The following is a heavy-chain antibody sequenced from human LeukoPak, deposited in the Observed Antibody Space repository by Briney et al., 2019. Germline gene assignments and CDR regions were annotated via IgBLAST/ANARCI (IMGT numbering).Heavy chain of an antibody. J-gene: IGHJ5*02. CDR2: IYYSGST. Sequence: KPSETLSLTCTVSGGSISSSSYYWGWIRQPPGKGLEWIGSIYYSGSTYYNPSLKSRVTISVDTSKNQFSLKLSSVTAADTAVYYCARREYSSSWYRSNWFDPWGQGTLVTVSS. CDR1: GGSISSSSYY. CDR3: ARREYSSSWYRSNWFDP. V-gene: IGHV4-39*01. D-gene: IGHD6-13*01.